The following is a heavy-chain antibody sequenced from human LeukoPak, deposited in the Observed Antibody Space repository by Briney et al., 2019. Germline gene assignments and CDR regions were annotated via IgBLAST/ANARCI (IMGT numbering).Heavy chain of an antibody. CDR3: ARVTGYRIEDYFDY. J-gene: IGHJ4*02. CDR2: IYYSGST. V-gene: IGHV4-39*07. Sequence: SETLSLTCTVSGGSISSSSYYWGWIRQPPGKGLEWIGSIYYSGSTYYNPSLKSRDTISVDTSKNQFSLKLRSVTAADTAVYYCARVTGYRIEDYFDYWGQGTLVTVSS. CDR1: GGSISSSSYY. D-gene: IGHD6-13*01.